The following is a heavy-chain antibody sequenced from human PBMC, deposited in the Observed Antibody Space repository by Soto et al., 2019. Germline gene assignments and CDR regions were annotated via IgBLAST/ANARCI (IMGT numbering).Heavy chain of an antibody. CDR3: ARVNPGGSYGSGSSRFDY. J-gene: IGHJ4*02. CDR1: GYTFTSYY. D-gene: IGHD3-10*01. CDR2: FYLIGGST. V-gene: IGHV1-46*03. Sequence: ASVKVSCKASGYTFTSYYMHWVRQAPGQGLDCMGIFYLIGGSTSYAQIFQGRFTMTRDTSTSTFYMELSSLSSEDTAVFYFARVNPGGSYGSGSSRFDYWGQGTLVTVSS.